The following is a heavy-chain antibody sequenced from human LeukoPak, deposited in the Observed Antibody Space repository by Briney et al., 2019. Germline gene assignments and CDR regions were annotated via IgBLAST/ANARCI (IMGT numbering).Heavy chain of an antibody. V-gene: IGHV4-30-4*01. D-gene: IGHD3-22*01. CDR1: GGSISSGDYY. J-gene: IGHJ4*02. CDR2: IYYSGST. Sequence: PSETLSLTCTVSGGSISSGDYYWSWIRQPPGKGLEWIGYIYYSGSTYYNPSLKSRVTISVDTSKNRFSLKLSSVTAADTAVYYCASSLPYYDSSGYTYWGQGTLVTVSS. CDR3: ASSLPYYDSSGYTY.